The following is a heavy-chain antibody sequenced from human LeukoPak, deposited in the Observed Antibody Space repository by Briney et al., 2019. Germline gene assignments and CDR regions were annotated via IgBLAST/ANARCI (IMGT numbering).Heavy chain of an antibody. CDR1: GDSIINYY. CDR3: VRPRPYSSIWWDFDF. Sequence: PSETLSLTCSVSGDSIINYYWMWIRQPAGKGREWIGRIHLSDNTNYNSPSLRRRATMSPDTSMNRFSLNLNSLTAADTAVFYCVRPRPYSSIWWDFDFGGQGTLVTVSS. CDR2: IHLSDNT. J-gene: IGHJ4*02. V-gene: IGHV4-4*07. D-gene: IGHD6-13*01.